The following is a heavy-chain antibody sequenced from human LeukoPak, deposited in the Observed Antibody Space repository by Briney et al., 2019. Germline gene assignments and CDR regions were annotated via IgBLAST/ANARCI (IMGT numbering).Heavy chain of an antibody. CDR3: ASGWIELWPLDS. J-gene: IGHJ4*02. CDR1: GFTFTSYW. CDR2: INQDGGEK. D-gene: IGHD5-18*01. V-gene: IGHV3-7*03. Sequence: PGGSLRLSCAASGFTFTSYWMSWVRQAPGKGLEWVANINQDGGEKYYVDSVKGRFTISRDNAKNSLCLQMNSLRAEDTAVYYCASGWIELWPLDSWGQGTLVTVSS.